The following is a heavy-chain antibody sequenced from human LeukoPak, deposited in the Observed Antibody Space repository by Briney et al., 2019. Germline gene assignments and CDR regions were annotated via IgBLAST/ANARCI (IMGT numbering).Heavy chain of an antibody. CDR1: GFAFRNVW. D-gene: IGHD4-11*01. Sequence: PGGSLRLSCAVSGFAFRNVWMSWVRQAPGKGLEWVGRIKSKTDGETTDYAAPVKGRFTISRDDLRNMLYLQMNSLTTEDTAVYYCTTDLQTTVTTADYWGQGTLVTVSS. V-gene: IGHV3-15*01. CDR2: IKSKTDGETT. CDR3: TTDLQTTVTTADY. J-gene: IGHJ4*02.